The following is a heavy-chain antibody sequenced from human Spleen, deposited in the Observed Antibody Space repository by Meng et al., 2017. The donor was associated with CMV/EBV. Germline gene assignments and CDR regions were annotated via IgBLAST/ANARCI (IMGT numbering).Heavy chain of an antibody. D-gene: IGHD2-2*01. CDR1: YD. CDR2: IIPILGIA. Sequence: YDISWVRQAPGQGLEWMGGIIPILGIANYAQKFQGRVTITADKSTSTAYMELSSLRSEDTAVYYCAREGCSSTSCYVPPSVGGMDVWGQGTTVTVSS. V-gene: IGHV1-69*10. CDR3: AREGCSSTSCYVPPSVGGMDV. J-gene: IGHJ6*02.